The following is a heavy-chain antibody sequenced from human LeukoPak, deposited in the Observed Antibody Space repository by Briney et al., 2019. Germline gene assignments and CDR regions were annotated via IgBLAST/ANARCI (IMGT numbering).Heavy chain of an antibody. CDR2: ISAYNGNT. CDR1: GYTFTSHS. CDR3: ARENYDSSGHYFGFDY. J-gene: IGHJ4*02. Sequence: GASVKVSCKASGYTFTSHSISWVRQAPGQGLEWMGWISAYNGNTNYAQKLQGRVTMTTDTSTSTAYMELWSLRSDDTAVYYCARENYDSSGHYFGFDYWGQGTLVTVSS. D-gene: IGHD3-22*01. V-gene: IGHV1-18*01.